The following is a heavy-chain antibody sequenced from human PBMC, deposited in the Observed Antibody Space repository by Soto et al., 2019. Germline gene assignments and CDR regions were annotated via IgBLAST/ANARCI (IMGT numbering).Heavy chain of an antibody. D-gene: IGHD3-22*01. CDR2: INQDGSEK. J-gene: IGHJ6*04. Sequence: GGSLRLSCAASGFTFSSYWMTWVRQAPWKGLEWVANINQDGSEKYYMDSMKGRFTISGDNAKNSLLLQLNSLRAEDTAVYYCARDRGRSDLRDTHYYDSSDLDYGLDVWGKGTTVTVST. CDR1: GFTFSSYW. V-gene: IGHV3-7*01. CDR3: ARDRGRSDLRDTHYYDSSDLDYGLDV.